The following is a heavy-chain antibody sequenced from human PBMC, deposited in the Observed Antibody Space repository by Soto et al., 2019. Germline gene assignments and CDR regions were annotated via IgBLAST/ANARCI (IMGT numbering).Heavy chain of an antibody. D-gene: IGHD3-3*01. J-gene: IGHJ3*02. CDR3: ARHXIRDPNAFDI. CDR2: IYYSGST. V-gene: IGHV4-59*08. CDR1: GGSISSYY. Sequence: ETLSLTCTVSGGSISSYYWSWIRQPPGKGLEWIGYIYYSGSTNYNPSLESRVTISVDTSKNQFSLKLSSVTAADTAVYYCARHXIRDPNAFDIWGQGTMVTVSS.